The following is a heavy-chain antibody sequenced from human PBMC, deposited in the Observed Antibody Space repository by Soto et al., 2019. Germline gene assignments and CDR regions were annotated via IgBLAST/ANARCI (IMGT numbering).Heavy chain of an antibody. CDR3: ARVIAARYFAL. Sequence: QVQLVQSGAEVKKPGSSVKVSCKASGGTFSSYAISWVRQAPGQGLEWMGGIIPIFGTANYAQKFQGRVTITADKSPSPAYMELSSLRSEDTAVYSCARVIAARYFALWGRGTLVAVSS. J-gene: IGHJ2*01. CDR2: IIPIFGTA. CDR1: GGTFSSYA. V-gene: IGHV1-69*06. D-gene: IGHD6-6*01.